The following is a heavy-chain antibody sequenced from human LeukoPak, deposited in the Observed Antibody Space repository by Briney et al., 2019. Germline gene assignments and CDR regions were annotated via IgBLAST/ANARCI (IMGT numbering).Heavy chain of an antibody. Sequence: PGGSLRLSCAASGFTFSSYAMHWVRQAPGKGLKWVAVISYDGSNKYYADSVKGRFTISRDNSKNTLYLQMNSLRAEDTAVYYCAREADRRVLRFLEWLPPPPYYYYYGMDVWGQGTTVTVSS. CDR3: AREADRRVLRFLEWLPPPPYYYYYGMDV. D-gene: IGHD3-3*01. CDR1: GFTFSSYA. J-gene: IGHJ6*02. V-gene: IGHV3-30-3*01. CDR2: ISYDGSNK.